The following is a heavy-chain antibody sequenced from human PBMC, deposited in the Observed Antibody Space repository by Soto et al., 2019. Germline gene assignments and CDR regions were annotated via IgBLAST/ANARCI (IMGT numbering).Heavy chain of an antibody. CDR3: ARSRWFDP. CDR2: IYYSGST. V-gene: IGHV4-39*01. J-gene: IGHJ5*02. Sequence: PSETLSLTCTVSGGSIASSLYYWGWVRQSPGKGLEWIESIYYSGSTHYNQSLKSRVTVSVDTSKNQFSLKLTFVTAADTAVYYCARSRWFDPWGQGILVTVSS. CDR1: GGSIASSLYY.